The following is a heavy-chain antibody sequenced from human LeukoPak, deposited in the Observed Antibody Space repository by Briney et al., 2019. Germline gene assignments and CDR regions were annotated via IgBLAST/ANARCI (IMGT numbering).Heavy chain of an antibody. CDR3: AKDVGGNAPRAFDI. D-gene: IGHD4-23*01. CDR2: ISGDGGST. Sequence: PGGSLRLSCAASGFTFDDYAMHWVRQAPGKGLEGVSLISGDGGSTYYADSVKGRFTISRDNIKNSLYLQMNSLRTEDTALYYCAKDVGGNAPRAFDIWGQGTMVTVSS. J-gene: IGHJ3*02. V-gene: IGHV3-43*02. CDR1: GFTFDDYA.